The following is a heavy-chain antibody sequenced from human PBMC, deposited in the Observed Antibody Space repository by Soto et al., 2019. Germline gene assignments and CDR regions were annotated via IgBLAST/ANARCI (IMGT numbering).Heavy chain of an antibody. Sequence: SETLSLTCTVSGGSISSGGYYWSWIRQHPGKGLEWIGYIYYSGSTYYNPSLKSRVTISVDTSKNQFSLKLSSVTAADTAVYYCARATVTTDYYYYGMDVWGQGTTVTVSS. CDR1: GGSISSGGYY. D-gene: IGHD4-17*01. J-gene: IGHJ6*02. CDR3: ARATVTTDYYYYGMDV. CDR2: IYYSGST. V-gene: IGHV4-31*03.